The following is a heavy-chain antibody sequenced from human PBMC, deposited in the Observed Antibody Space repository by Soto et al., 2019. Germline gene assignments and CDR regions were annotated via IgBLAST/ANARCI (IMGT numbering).Heavy chain of an antibody. V-gene: IGHV4-30-2*01. D-gene: IGHD3-10*01. CDR1: GGSISSGGYS. J-gene: IGHJ6*02. CDR2: IYHSGST. CDR3: ARGVLGSGMDV. Sequence: PSETLSLTCAVSGGSISSGGYSWSWIRQPPGKGLEWIGYIYHSGSTYYNPSLKSRVTISVDRSKNQFSLKLSSVTAADTAVYYCARGVLGSGMDVWGQGTTVTVS.